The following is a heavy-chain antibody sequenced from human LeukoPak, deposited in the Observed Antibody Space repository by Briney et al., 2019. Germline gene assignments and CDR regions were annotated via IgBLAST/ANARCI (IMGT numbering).Heavy chain of an antibody. Sequence: GGSLRLSCAASGFTFSSYSMNWVRQAPGKGLEWVSSISSSSSYIYYADSVKGRFTISRDNAKNTMFLQMNNLRAEDTAVYYCAKEIDGFDVWGQGTLVTVSS. CDR2: ISSSSSYI. CDR3: AKEIDGFDV. J-gene: IGHJ3*01. V-gene: IGHV3-21*01. CDR1: GFTFSSYS.